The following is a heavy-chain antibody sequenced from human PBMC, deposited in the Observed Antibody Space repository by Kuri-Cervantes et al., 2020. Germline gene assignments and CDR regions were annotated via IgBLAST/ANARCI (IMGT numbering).Heavy chain of an antibody. Sequence: GESLKISCAASGFTFSSYGMHWVRQAPGKGLEWVGFIRSKAYGGTTEYAASVKGRFTISRDDSKSIAYLQMNSLKTEDTAVYYCTRDLEYYDFWSGYYRYHHYYYGMDVWGQGTTVTVSS. J-gene: IGHJ6*02. CDR2: IRSKAYGGTT. CDR1: GFTFSSYG. D-gene: IGHD3-3*01. V-gene: IGHV3-49*04. CDR3: TRDLEYYDFWSGYYRYHHYYYGMDV.